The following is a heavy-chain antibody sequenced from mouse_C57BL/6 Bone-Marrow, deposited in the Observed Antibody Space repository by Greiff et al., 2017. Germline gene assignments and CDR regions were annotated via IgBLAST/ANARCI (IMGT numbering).Heavy chain of an antibody. Sequence: QVQLQQSGAELVKPGASVKLSCKASGYTFTSYWMHWVKQRPGQGLEWIGYINPSSGYTKYNQKFKDKATLTAGKSSSTAYMQLSSLTYEDSAVYYCARWGTTVHFDYWGQGTTLTVSS. CDR2: INPSSGYT. J-gene: IGHJ2*01. CDR1: GYTFTSYW. D-gene: IGHD1-1*01. V-gene: IGHV1-7*01. CDR3: ARWGTTVHFDY.